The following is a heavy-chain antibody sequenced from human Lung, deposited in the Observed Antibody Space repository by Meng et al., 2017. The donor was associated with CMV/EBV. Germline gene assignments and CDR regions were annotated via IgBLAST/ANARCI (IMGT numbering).Heavy chain of an antibody. CDR3: GRDGWLWAPRFDP. CDR2: IKQDGSEK. J-gene: IGHJ5*02. CDR1: GFTFSSYW. Sequence: GGSLRLSXEASGFTFSSYWMTWVRQAPGKGLEWVANIKQDGSEKFYVDSVKGRFTISRDNAKRSLYLQMSSLRAEDTALYYCGRDGWLWAPRFDPWGPGTLVAVSS. V-gene: IGHV3-7*01. D-gene: IGHD5-12*01.